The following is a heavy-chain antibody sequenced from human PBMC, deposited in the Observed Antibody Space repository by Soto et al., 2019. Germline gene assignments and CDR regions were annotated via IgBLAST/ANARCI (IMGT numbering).Heavy chain of an antibody. J-gene: IGHJ4*02. Sequence: LSLTCTVSGGSISSSSYYWGWIRQPPGKGLEWIGSIYYSGSTYYNPSLKSRVTISVDTSKNQFSLKLSSVTAADTAVYYCARHYCGGDCYSLYYFDYWGQGTLVTVSS. D-gene: IGHD2-21*02. CDR1: GGSISSSSYY. CDR3: ARHYCGGDCYSLYYFDY. CDR2: IYYSGST. V-gene: IGHV4-39*01.